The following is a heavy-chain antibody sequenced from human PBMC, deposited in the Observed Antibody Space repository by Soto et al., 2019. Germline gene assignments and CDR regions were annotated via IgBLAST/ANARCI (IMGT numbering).Heavy chain of an antibody. J-gene: IGHJ3*02. D-gene: IGHD1-26*01. V-gene: IGHV4-31*03. CDR2: IYYSGTT. CDR3: ATIVGAIDDAFDI. CDR1: GGPIYRGGYY. Sequence: QVQLQESGPGLVKPSQTLSLTCTVSGGPIYRGGYYWSWIRQHPGKGPEWMGYIYYSGTTYYNPSLKRRLTISVATTKNQFSLNLNSVTAADTAVYYCATIVGAIDDAFDIWGQGTMVTVSS.